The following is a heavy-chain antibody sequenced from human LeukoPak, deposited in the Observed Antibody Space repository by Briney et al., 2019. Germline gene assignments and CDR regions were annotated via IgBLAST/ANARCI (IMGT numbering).Heavy chain of an antibody. V-gene: IGHV3-23*01. CDR3: AKHYYGSGSYDY. CDR2: ISGSGGST. Sequence: PGRSLRLSCAASGFTFSSYAMSWVRQAPGKGLEWVSAISGSGGSTYYADSVKGRFTISIDNSTNTLYLQMNSLRAEDTAVYYCAKHYYGSGSYDYWGQGTLVTVSS. D-gene: IGHD3-10*01. J-gene: IGHJ4*02. CDR1: GFTFSSYA.